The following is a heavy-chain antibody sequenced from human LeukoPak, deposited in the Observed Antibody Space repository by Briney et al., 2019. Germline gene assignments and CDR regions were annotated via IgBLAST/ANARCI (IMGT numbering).Heavy chain of an antibody. CDR2: IRGSGGST. J-gene: IGHJ4*02. CDR3: AKDAEVQYYFDY. Sequence: GGSLRLSCAASGFTFSSYAISWVRQAPGKGLEWVSAIRGSGGSTYYADSVKGRFTISRDNSKNTLYLQMNSLRAEDTAVYYCAKDAEVQYYFDYWGQGTLVTVSS. D-gene: IGHD4-11*01. CDR1: GFTFSSYA. V-gene: IGHV3-23*01.